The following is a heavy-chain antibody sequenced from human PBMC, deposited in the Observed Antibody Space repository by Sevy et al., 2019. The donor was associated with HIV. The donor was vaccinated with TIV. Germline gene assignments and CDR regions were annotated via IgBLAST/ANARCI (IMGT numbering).Heavy chain of an antibody. J-gene: IGHJ4*02. Sequence: GSLRLSCAASGFTFSSYDMSWVRQAPGKGLEWVSVISSSGGTTYYADSVKGRFTISRDNSKNTVYLQMKSLRTEDTAVYYCAKPRSTGWRGGFDCWGQGTLVTVSS. CDR3: AKPRSTGWRGGFDC. V-gene: IGHV3-23*01. CDR2: ISSSGGTT. D-gene: IGHD6-19*01. CDR1: GFTFSSYD.